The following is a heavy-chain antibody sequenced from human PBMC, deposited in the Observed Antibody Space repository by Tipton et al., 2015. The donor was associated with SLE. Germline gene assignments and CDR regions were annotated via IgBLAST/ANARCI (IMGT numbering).Heavy chain of an antibody. V-gene: IGHV1-69*06. D-gene: IGHD3-22*01. J-gene: IGHJ3*02. CDR1: GGTFKKYA. Sequence: QLVQSGAEVKKPGSSVKVSCKASGGTFKKYAISWVRQAPGQGLEWMGGIIPLFDTSNYAQKFQGRVTITTDSYTNTAYMELSSLRSEDTGVYYCARLNRPVFDSIGYSDAFDIWGQGTMVTVSS. CDR3: ARLNRPVFDSIGYSDAFDI. CDR2: IIPLFDTS.